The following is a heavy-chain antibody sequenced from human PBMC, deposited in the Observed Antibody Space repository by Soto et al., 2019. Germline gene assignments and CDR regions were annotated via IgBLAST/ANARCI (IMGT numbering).Heavy chain of an antibody. Sequence: VQLLESGGGVVQPGTSLRLSCAASGFLFSRFGMHWVRQAPGKGLEWVAVIVNHGGRKDYADSGRGRFTISRDNSRNTLFLEMSSQRVEDTAIYDCARDDEYDDNGLDYWGQGTLVTVSS. D-gene: IGHD1-1*01. J-gene: IGHJ4*02. CDR3: ARDDEYDDNGLDY. CDR2: IVNHGGRK. V-gene: IGHV3-33*01. CDR1: GFLFSRFG.